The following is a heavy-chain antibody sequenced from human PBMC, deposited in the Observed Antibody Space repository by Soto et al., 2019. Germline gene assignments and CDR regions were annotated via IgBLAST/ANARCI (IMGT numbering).Heavy chain of an antibody. J-gene: IGHJ4*02. CDR2: ISAYNGKT. CDR1: GYTFSSYG. Sequence: QVQLVQSGAEVKQPGASVKVSCKASGYTFSSYGISWVRQAPGEGLEWMGWISAYNGKTNYAQKFQGRVTMTTDTSTSTAYMELRSLRSDDTAVYYCARSIAAAVDFDYWGQGTLVTVSS. V-gene: IGHV1-18*01. CDR3: ARSIAAAVDFDY. D-gene: IGHD6-13*01.